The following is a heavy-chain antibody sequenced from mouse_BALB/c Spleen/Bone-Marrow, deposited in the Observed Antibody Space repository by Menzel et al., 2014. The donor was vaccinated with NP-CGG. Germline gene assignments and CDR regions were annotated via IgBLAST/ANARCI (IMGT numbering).Heavy chain of an antibody. CDR3: TRRPLQANSYFDC. D-gene: IGHD3-2*02. J-gene: IGHJ2*01. Sequence: EVMLVESGGDLVKPGGSLKLSCVASGFTFSSYDMSWVRQTPDKRLEWVATISSGGSSTYYPASVKGRFTISRDNAKSTLYLQMSSLNSGDTAMYYCTRRPLQANSYFDCWGQGTTLTVSS. CDR2: ISSGGSST. V-gene: IGHV5-6*02. CDR1: GFTFSSYD.